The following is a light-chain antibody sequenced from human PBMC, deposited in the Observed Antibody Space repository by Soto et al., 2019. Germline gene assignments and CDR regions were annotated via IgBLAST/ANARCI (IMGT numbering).Light chain of an antibody. CDR1: SSNIGAPYD. CDR3: QSYDITLNNYF. Sequence: QSVLTQPPSVSGAPGQRVTISCTGSSSNIGAPYDVHWYQHLPGTAPKLLIFGDNNRPSGVPDRFSGSKSGTSASLAITSLQAEDEADYSGQSYDITLNNYFFGTGTRPTVL. V-gene: IGLV1-40*01. CDR2: GDN. J-gene: IGLJ1*01.